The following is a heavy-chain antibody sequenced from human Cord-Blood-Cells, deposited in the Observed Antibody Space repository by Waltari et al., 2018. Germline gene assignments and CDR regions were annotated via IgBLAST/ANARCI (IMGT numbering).Heavy chain of an antibody. Sequence: QVQLVQSGAEVKKPGPSVKVSCNDSGGTFSSSAISWVRQAPGQGLEWMGGIIPIFGTSNYAQKLQGRVTITADESTSTAYIELSSLRSEDTAVYYCAKTPVDLDWYYFDYWGQGTLVTVSS. CDR2: IIPIFGTS. D-gene: IGHD3-9*01. CDR3: AKTPVDLDWYYFDY. V-gene: IGHV1-69*01. CDR1: GGTFSSSA. J-gene: IGHJ4*02.